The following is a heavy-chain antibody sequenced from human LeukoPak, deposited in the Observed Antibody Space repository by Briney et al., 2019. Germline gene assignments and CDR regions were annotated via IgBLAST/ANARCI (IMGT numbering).Heavy chain of an antibody. CDR1: GFTFSRYG. J-gene: IGHJ4*02. CDR2: ISGSGGST. Sequence: RAGGSLRLSCAASGFTFSRYGMSWVRQAPGKGLEWVSAISGSGGSTYYADSVKGRFTISRDNAKNSLYLQMNSLRAEDTAVYYCAREKKVVITTLDYWGQGTLVTVSS. CDR3: AREKKVVITTLDY. V-gene: IGHV3-23*01. D-gene: IGHD3-22*01.